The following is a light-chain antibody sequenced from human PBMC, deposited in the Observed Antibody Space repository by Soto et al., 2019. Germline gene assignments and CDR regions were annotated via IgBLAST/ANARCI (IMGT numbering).Light chain of an antibody. CDR1: QSINSW. V-gene: IGKV1-5*03. CDR2: KAS. CDR3: QQYSIFSLT. J-gene: IGKJ4*01. Sequence: DIQMTQSPSTLSASVGDRVTITCRASQSINSWLAWYQQKPGTAPKRLIYKASSLESGVPSRFSGSGSGTEFTLTISSLQPADFATYYCQQYSIFSLTFGRGTKVEIK.